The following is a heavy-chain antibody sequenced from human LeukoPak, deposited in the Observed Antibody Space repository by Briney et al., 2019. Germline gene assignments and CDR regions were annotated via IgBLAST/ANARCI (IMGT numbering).Heavy chain of an antibody. CDR1: GFTFSSHS. J-gene: IGHJ5*02. Sequence: GGSLRLSCAASGFTFSSHSMNWVRQAPGKGLEWVSSISSSSYIYYADSVKGRFTISRDNAKNSLYLQMNSLRAEDTAVYYCARAGGRWFDPWGQGTLVTVSS. CDR3: ARAGGRWFDP. D-gene: IGHD2-8*02. V-gene: IGHV3-21*01. CDR2: ISSSSYI.